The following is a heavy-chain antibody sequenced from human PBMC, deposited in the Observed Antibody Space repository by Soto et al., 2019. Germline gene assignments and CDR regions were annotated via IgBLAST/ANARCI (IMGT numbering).Heavy chain of an antibody. V-gene: IGHV4-34*01. D-gene: IGHD6-19*01. CDR3: ARARGRIAVAGPPYNWFDP. CDR1: GGSFSGYY. CDR2: TNHSGST. Sequence: QVQLQQWGAGLLKPSETLSLTCAVYGGSFSGYYWSWIRQPPGKGLEWIGETNHSGSTNYNPSLKSRVTISVDTSKNQFSLKLSSVTAADTAVYYCARARGRIAVAGPPYNWFDPWGQGTLVTVSS. J-gene: IGHJ5*02.